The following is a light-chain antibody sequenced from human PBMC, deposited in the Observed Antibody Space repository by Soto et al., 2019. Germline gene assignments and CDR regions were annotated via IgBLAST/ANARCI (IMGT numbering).Light chain of an antibody. V-gene: IGKV4-1*01. J-gene: IGKJ4*01. CDR1: QSVLYSSENKNY. CDR2: WAS. Sequence: DIVLTQSPDSLAVSLGERATINCKSSQSVLYSSENKNYLAWYQQKPGQPPKLLIYWASTRESGVPDRFSGSGSGTDFTLTISRLQAEDVAVYYCQQYYTTLTFGGGTKVEI. CDR3: QQYYTTLT.